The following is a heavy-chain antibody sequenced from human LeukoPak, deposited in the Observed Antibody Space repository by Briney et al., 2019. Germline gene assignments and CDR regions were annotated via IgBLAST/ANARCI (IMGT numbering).Heavy chain of an antibody. CDR2: INPNSGGT. Sequence: ASVKVSCKASGYTFTCYYMHWVRQAPGQGLEWMGWINPNSGGTNYAQKFQGRVTMTRDTSISTTYMELSSLRSEDTAVYYCARGPYSYGYYPLGYWGQGTLVTVSS. V-gene: IGHV1-2*02. CDR1: GYTFTCYY. D-gene: IGHD5-18*01. CDR3: ARGPYSYGYYPLGY. J-gene: IGHJ4*02.